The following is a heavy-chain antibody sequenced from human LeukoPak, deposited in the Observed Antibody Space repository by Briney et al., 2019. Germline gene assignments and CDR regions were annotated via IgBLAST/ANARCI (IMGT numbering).Heavy chain of an antibody. CDR1: GFTFSSYA. V-gene: IGHV3-23*01. CDR3: AKVILSSGWYDVY. CDR2: ISGSGGST. D-gene: IGHD6-19*01. Sequence: PGGSLRLSCAASGFTFSSYAMSRVRQAPGKGLEWVSAISGSGGSTYYADSVEGRFTISRDNSKNTLYLQMNSLRAEDTAVYYCAKVILSSGWYDVYWGQGTLVTVSS. J-gene: IGHJ4*02.